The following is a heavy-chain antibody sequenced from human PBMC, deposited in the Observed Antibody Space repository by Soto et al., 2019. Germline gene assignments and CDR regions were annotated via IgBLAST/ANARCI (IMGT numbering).Heavy chain of an antibody. D-gene: IGHD6-13*01. CDR1: GFTFSSYS. CDR3: ARSEIAAAGAWYFDL. CDR2: IGVSSSII. V-gene: IGHV3-48*01. J-gene: IGHJ2*01. Sequence: EVQLVESGGGLVQPGGSLRLSCAASGFTFSSYSMNWVRQAPGRGLEWVSDIGVSSSIIYYADSVKGRFTISRDNAKNSLYLQMNSLRAEDTAVYYCARSEIAAAGAWYFDLWGRGTLVTVSS.